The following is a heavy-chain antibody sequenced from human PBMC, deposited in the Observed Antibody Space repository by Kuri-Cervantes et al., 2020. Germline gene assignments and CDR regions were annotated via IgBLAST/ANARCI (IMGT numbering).Heavy chain of an antibody. D-gene: IGHD6-19*01. CDR2: ISANAGTT. Sequence: ESLEISCAASGFTFSSYSMNWVRQAPGKGLEWVSTISANAGTTYYADAVKGRFTITRDTSENTIFLQMNSLRVEDTAVYYCAKGYSSGWYYFDSWGQGTLVTVSS. CDR3: AKGYSSGWYYFDS. CDR1: GFTFSSYS. J-gene: IGHJ4*02. V-gene: IGHV3-23*01.